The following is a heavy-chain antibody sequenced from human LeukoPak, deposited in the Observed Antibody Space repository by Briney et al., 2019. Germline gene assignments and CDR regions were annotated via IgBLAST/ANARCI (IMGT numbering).Heavy chain of an antibody. CDR2: IKQDGSEK. D-gene: IGHD5-18*01. J-gene: IGHJ4*02. CDR3: ARVPRGYSYINY. CDR1: GFTSSSYW. Sequence: GGSLRLSCAASGFTSSSYWMSWVRQAPGKGLEWVANIKQDGSEKYYVDSVKGRFTISRDNAKNSLYLQMNSLRAEDTAVYYCARVPRGYSYINYWGQGTLVTVSS. V-gene: IGHV3-7*04.